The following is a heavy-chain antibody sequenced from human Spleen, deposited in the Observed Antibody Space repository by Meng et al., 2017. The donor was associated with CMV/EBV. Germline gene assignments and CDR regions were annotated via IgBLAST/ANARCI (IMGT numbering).Heavy chain of an antibody. CDR1: GASVTYYY. V-gene: IGHV4-59*02. J-gene: IGHJ5*02. CDR3: AGHETGDWFDP. Sequence: SLTCTVSGASVTYYYWSWIRQPPGKGLEWIGYIYYRGTTNYNPSLKSRVTMSVDTSKNQFSLRLSSVTAADTAVYYCAGHETGDWFDPWGQGTLVTVSS. CDR2: IYYRGTT.